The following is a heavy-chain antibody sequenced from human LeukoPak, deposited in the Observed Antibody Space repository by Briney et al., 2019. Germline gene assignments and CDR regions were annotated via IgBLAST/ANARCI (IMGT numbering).Heavy chain of an antibody. CDR3: AELGITMIGGV. J-gene: IGHJ6*04. V-gene: IGHV3-7*01. CDR1: GFTLSNYW. Sequence: GGSLRLSCAASGFTLSNYWMTWVRKAPEKGLEWVANIKQDGSEKYYVDSVKGRFTISRDNAKNSLYLQMNSLRAEDTAVYYCAELGITMIGGVWGKGTTVTISS. D-gene: IGHD3-10*02. CDR2: IKQDGSEK.